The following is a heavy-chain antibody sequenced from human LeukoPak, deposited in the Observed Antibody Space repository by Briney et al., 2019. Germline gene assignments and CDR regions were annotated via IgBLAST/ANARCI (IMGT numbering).Heavy chain of an antibody. CDR1: RFTFSIYW. D-gene: IGHD6-13*01. Sequence: QPGGSLRLSCAASRFTFSIYWMSWVRQAPGKALEWVANINEDGSETYYVGSVEGRFTISRDNAKNSLYLQMNSLRAEDTALYYCARAASIGTVDYWGQGTLVTVSS. J-gene: IGHJ4*02. CDR3: ARAASIGTVDY. CDR2: INEDGSET. V-gene: IGHV3-7*01.